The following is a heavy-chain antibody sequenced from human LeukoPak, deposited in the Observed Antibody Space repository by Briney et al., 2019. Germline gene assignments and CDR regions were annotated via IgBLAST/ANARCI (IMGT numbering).Heavy chain of an antibody. CDR1: GFTFSNYG. D-gene: IGHD6-19*01. Sequence: PGGSLRLSCAASGFTFSNYGMYWVRQAPSKGLEWVASILYDGSNKFYLDSVKGRFTISRDNSRNTLYLQMNSLRAEDTAVYYCARLTGWDNYYSYMDVWGKGTTVTVSS. J-gene: IGHJ6*03. V-gene: IGHV3-30*02. CDR3: ARLTGWDNYYSYMDV. CDR2: ILYDGSNK.